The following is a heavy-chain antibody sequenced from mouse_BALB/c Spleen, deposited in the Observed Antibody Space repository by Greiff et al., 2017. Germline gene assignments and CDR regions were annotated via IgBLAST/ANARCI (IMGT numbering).Heavy chain of an antibody. CDR2: IYPYNGGT. CDR1: GYTFTDYN. V-gene: IGHV1S29*02. J-gene: IGHJ4*01. Sequence: EVQLQQSGPELVKPGASVKISCKASGYTFTDYNMHWVKQSHGKSLEWIGYIYPYNGGTGYNQKFKSKATLTVDNSSSTAYMELRSLTSEDSAVYYCARNYGNLYAMDYWGQGTSVTVSS. CDR3: ARNYGNLYAMDY. D-gene: IGHD2-1*01.